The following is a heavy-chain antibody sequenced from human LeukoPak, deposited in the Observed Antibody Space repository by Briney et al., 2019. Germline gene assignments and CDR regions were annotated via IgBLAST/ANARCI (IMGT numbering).Heavy chain of an antibody. V-gene: IGHV4-34*01. Sequence: SETLSLTCAVYGGSFSGYYWSWIRHPPGKGLEWIGEINHSGSTNYNPSLKSRVTISVDTSKNQFSLKLSSVTAADTAVYYCARGHSSGYYSFDYWGQGTLVTVSS. CDR1: GGSFSGYY. CDR3: ARGHSSGYYSFDY. J-gene: IGHJ4*02. CDR2: INHSGST. D-gene: IGHD3-22*01.